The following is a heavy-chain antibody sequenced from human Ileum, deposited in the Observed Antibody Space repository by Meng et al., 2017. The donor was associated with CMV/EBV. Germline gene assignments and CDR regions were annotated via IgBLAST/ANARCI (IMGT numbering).Heavy chain of an antibody. CDR3: AMALGF. CDR2: IGGDSKT. V-gene: IGHV3-23*01. J-gene: IGHJ4*02. D-gene: IGHD3-10*01. CDR1: TFTFRNYA. Sequence: GESLKISCAASTFTFRNYAMNWVRQAPGKGLEWVSSIGGDSKTYYTESVKGRFTSYRDNSKNTLYLQMNSLRPEDTAVYYCAMALGFWGQGTLVTVSS.